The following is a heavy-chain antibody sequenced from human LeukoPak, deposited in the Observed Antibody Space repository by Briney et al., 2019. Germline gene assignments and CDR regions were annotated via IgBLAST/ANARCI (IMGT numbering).Heavy chain of an antibody. CDR1: GFTVSSNY. Sequence: PGGYLRLSCAASGFTVSSNYMSWVRQAPGKGLEWVSVIYSGGSTYYADSVKGRFTISRDNSKNTLYLQMNSLRAEDTAVYYCARDLKGGRFGELNPPDYWGQGTLVTVSS. CDR2: IYSGGST. CDR3: ARDLKGGRFGELNPPDY. D-gene: IGHD3-10*01. V-gene: IGHV3-53*01. J-gene: IGHJ4*02.